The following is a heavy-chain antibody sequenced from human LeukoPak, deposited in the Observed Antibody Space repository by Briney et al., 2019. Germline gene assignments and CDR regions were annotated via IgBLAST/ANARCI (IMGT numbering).Heavy chain of an antibody. V-gene: IGHV1-3*01. CDR1: GYTFTSYA. CDR2: INAGNGNT. D-gene: IGHD2-15*01. J-gene: IGHJ6*02. CDR3: ARDLGKVVVVAATSYGMDV. Sequence: GASVKVSCKASGYTFTSYAMHWVRQAPGQRLEWMGWINAGNGNTKYSQKFQGRVTITRDTSASTAYMELSSLRSEDTAVYYCARDLGKVVVVAATSYGMDVWGQGTTVTVSS.